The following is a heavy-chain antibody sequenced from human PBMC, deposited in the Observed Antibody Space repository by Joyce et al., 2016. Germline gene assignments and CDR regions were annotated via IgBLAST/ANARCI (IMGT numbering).Heavy chain of an antibody. CDR3: AVRAGTYSFDC. CDR1: GLTFSDYS. CDR2: INSGSSSI. Sequence: EVQLVESGGGLVQPGGSLRLSCVASGLTFSDYSMNWVRESPGKVLVWVSYINSGSSSIYYADSVKGRFTISRDNAKNSLYLQMNSLGAEDTAVYYCAVRAGTYSFDCWGQGTLVTVSS. V-gene: IGHV3-48*04. J-gene: IGHJ4*02. D-gene: IGHD1-1*01.